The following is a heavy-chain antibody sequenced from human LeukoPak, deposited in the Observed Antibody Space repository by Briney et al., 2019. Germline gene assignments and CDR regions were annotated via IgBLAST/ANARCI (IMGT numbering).Heavy chain of an antibody. CDR1: GFTFSSYA. J-gene: IGHJ4*02. Sequence: GGSLRLSCAASGFTFSSYAMSWVRQAPGKGLEWVSAISGSGGSTYYADSVKGRFTISRDNSKNTLYLQMNSLRAEDTAVYYCARLSDYGDFKPLPDYWGQGTLVTVSS. V-gene: IGHV3-23*01. D-gene: IGHD4-17*01. CDR2: ISGSGGST. CDR3: ARLSDYGDFKPLPDY.